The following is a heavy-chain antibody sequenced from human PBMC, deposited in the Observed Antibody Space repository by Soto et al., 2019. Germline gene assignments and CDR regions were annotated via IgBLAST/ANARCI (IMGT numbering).Heavy chain of an antibody. J-gene: IGHJ6*03. CDR3: ARHNRDYDFWSGQVGYYMDV. Sequence: QVQLQESGPGLVKPSETLSLTCTVSGGSISSYYWSWIRQPPGKGLEWIWYIYYSGSTNYNPSLKSRVTISVDTSKNQFSLKLSSVTAADTAVYYCARHNRDYDFWSGQVGYYMDVWGKGTTVTVSS. CDR2: IYYSGST. CDR1: GGSISSYY. D-gene: IGHD3-3*01. V-gene: IGHV4-59*08.